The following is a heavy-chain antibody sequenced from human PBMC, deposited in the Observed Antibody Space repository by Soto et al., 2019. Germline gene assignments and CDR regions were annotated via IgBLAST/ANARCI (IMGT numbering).Heavy chain of an antibody. CDR3: AKDLFQYDFWSGYQK. Sequence: EVQLVESGGGLAQPGRSLRLSCATSGFTFDDYAMHWVRQAPGKGLEWVSGISWDGGTIGYADSVKGRFTISRDNAKKSLFMEMTTLRPEDTAIYFCAKDLFQYDFWSGYQKWGQGTLVTVSS. V-gene: IGHV3-9*01. CDR2: ISWDGGTI. CDR1: GFTFDDYA. J-gene: IGHJ4*02. D-gene: IGHD3-3*01.